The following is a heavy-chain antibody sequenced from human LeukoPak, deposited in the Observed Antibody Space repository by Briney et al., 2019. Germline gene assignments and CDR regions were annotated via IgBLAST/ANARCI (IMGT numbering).Heavy chain of an antibody. Sequence: GGSLRLSCAASGFTVSRNYMSWVRQAPGKGLEGGSIIYSGGSTFYADSVKGRFTISRDNSKNTLYLQMNSLRAEDTGVYYCARGGSYLSAFDIWGQGTMVTVSS. D-gene: IGHD1-26*01. CDR1: GFTVSRNY. V-gene: IGHV3-53*01. CDR2: IYSGGST. J-gene: IGHJ3*02. CDR3: ARGGSYLSAFDI.